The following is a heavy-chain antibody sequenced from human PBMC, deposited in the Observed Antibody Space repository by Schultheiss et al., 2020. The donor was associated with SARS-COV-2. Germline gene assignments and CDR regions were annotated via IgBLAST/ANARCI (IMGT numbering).Heavy chain of an antibody. Sequence: ASVKVSCKASGYTFTGYYMHWVRQAPGQGLEWMGWINPNSGGTNYAQKFQGRVTMTRDTSISTAYMEVSRLRSDDTAVYYCARGRGVKKGFDYWGQGTLVTVSS. CDR3: ARGRGVKKGFDY. CDR2: INPNSGGT. CDR1: GYTFTGYY. D-gene: IGHD2-8*01. V-gene: IGHV1-2*02. J-gene: IGHJ4*02.